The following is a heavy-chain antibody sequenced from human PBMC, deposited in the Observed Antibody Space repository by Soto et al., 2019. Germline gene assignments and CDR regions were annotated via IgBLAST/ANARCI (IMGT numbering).Heavy chain of an antibody. CDR3: AHKEYYFDTGPSHNVGGFER. CDR1: VFWLNSSVVG. Sequence: SGPTLFNPTHALTLTFAFSVFWLNSSVVGVALIRHPPGEALDWLALVYGMYEKRDSPSLKNRLTITKDTSKNEVVLTMTKIDPMDTATYYSAHKEYYFDTGPSHNVGGFERWGPGTRLNVSS. CDR2: VYGMYEK. V-gene: IGHV2-5*01. J-gene: IGHJ5*02. D-gene: IGHD3-9*01.